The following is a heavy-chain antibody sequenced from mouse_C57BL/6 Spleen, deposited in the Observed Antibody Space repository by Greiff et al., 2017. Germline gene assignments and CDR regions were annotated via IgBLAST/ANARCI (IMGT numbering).Heavy chain of an antibody. CDR3: ARSRIYYGSSYVRAMDY. Sequence: QVQLQQSGAELVRPGTSVKVSCKASGYAFTNSLIEWVKQRPGQGLEWIGVINPGSGGANYNEKFKGKATLTADKSSSTALLLLSSLTSEDSAVYFCARSRIYYGSSYVRAMDYWGQGTSVTVSS. V-gene: IGHV1-54*01. J-gene: IGHJ4*01. CDR2: INPGSGGA. CDR1: GYAFTNSL. D-gene: IGHD1-1*01.